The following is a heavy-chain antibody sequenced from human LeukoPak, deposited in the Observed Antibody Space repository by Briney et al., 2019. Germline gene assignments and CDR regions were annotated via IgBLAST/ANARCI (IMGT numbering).Heavy chain of an antibody. J-gene: IGHJ4*02. CDR2: ISYDGSNK. Sequence: GGSLRLSCAASGFTFSSYAMHWVRQAPGKGLEWVAVISYDGSNKYYADSVKGRFTISRDNAKNSLYLQMNSLRGEDTGIYYCGRGHWGLDYWGQGTLVTVSS. CDR1: GFTFSSYA. CDR3: GRGHWGLDY. D-gene: IGHD7-27*01. V-gene: IGHV3-30*04.